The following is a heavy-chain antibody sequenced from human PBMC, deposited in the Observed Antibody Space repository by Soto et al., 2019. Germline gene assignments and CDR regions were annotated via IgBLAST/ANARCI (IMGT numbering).Heavy chain of an antibody. CDR1: GFTFAGSA. V-gene: IGHV3-73*01. J-gene: IGHJ4*02. Sequence: DVQMVESGGGLVQPGGSLKLSCATTGFTFAGSAIHWVRQAPGKGLEWIGRIRNKANNYATAYPASVACRFTISRDDSKTTAYLEMNSLKTEDTAMYYCAGPGPFDSWGQGTLVTVSS. D-gene: IGHD1-1*01. CDR2: IRNKANNYAT. CDR3: AGPGPFDS.